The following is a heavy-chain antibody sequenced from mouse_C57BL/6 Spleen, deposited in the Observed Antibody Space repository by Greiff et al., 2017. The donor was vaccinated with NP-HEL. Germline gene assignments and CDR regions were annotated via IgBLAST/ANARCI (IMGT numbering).Heavy chain of an antibody. D-gene: IGHD1-1*01. CDR2: IWTGGGT. Sequence: VKLMESGPGLVAPSQSLSITCTVSGFSLTSYAISWVRQPPGKGLEWLGVIWTGGGTNYNSAPKSRLSISKDNSKSQVFLKMNSLQTDDTTRYYCARTIYYYGSSPYFDYWGQGTTLTVSS. J-gene: IGHJ2*01. CDR1: GFSLTSYA. CDR3: ARTIYYYGSSPYFDY. V-gene: IGHV2-9-1*01.